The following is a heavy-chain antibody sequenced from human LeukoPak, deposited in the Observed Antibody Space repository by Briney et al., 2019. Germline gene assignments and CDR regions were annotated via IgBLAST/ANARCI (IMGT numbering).Heavy chain of an antibody. J-gene: IGHJ6*03. CDR3: AKSDCGGDCFYYMDV. V-gene: IGHV3-23*01. Sequence: GGSLRLSCAASGFTFSSYAMSWVRQAPGKGLEWVSAISGSGGSTYYADSVKGRFTISRDNSKNTLYLQMNSLRAEDTAVYYCAKSDCGGDCFYYMDVWGKGTTVTVSS. CDR2: ISGSGGST. CDR1: GFTFSSYA. D-gene: IGHD2-21*01.